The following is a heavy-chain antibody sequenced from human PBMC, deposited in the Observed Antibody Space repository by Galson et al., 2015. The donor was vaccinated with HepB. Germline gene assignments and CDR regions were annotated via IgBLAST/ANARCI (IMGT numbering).Heavy chain of an antibody. J-gene: IGHJ4*02. CDR2: ISWDGGST. V-gene: IGHV3-43D*03. CDR1: GFTFDDYA. Sequence: SLRLSCAASGFTFDDYAMHWVRQAPGKGLEWVSLISWDGGSTYYADSVKGRFTISRDNSKNSLYLQMNSLRAEDTALYYCAKDRGVGYCSSTSCYASELDYWGQGTLVTVSS. D-gene: IGHD2-2*01. CDR3: AKDRGVGYCSSTSCYASELDY.